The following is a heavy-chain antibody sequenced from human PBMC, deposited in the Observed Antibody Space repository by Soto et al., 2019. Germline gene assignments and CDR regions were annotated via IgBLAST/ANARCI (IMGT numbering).Heavy chain of an antibody. D-gene: IGHD3-16*01. CDR3: ARDPWAADY. V-gene: IGHV3-66*01. Sequence: PGGSLRLSFAASGFTVSITYMSWVRQAPGKGLEWVSVIYSGGSTFYADSVRGRFTISRDNSKNTVNLQMNSLRAEDTAVYYCARDPWAADYWGQGTLVTVSS. CDR1: GFTVSITY. CDR2: IYSGGST. J-gene: IGHJ4*02.